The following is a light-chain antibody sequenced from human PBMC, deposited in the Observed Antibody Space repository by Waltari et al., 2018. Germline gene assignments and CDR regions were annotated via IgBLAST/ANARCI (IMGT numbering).Light chain of an antibody. Sequence: QSALTQPPSASGSPGQSVTISCTGTSSDVGVYNYVSWYQQHPGKAPKLMIYEVSKRPSGVPDRFSGSNAGNTASLPVSGLQAEDEADYYCSSYAGSSNLVFGGGTKLTVL. J-gene: IGLJ2*01. CDR3: SSYAGSSNLV. V-gene: IGLV2-8*01. CDR2: EVS. CDR1: SSDVGVYNY.